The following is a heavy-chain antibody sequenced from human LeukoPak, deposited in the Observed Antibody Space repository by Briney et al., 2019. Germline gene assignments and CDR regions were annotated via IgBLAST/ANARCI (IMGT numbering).Heavy chain of an antibody. CDR2: IYSGGST. CDR3: ARDPYPH. V-gene: IGHV3-66*01. CDR1: GGSISSGGYY. Sequence: LSLTCSVSGGSISSGGYYWSWIRQHPGKGLEWVSVIYSGGSTYYADSVKGRFTISRDNSKNTLYLQMNSLRAEDTAVYYCARDPYPHWGQGTLVTVSS. J-gene: IGHJ4*02.